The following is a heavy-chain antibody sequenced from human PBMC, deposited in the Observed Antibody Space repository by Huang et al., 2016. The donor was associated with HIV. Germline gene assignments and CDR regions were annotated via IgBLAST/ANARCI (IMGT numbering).Heavy chain of an antibody. CDR1: GFTFSSYG. V-gene: IGHV3-30*18. Sequence: QVQLVESGGGMVQPGRSLRISCAASGFTFSSYGMHWVSQAPGKGLEGVAVISYDAKTKYYADSVKGRFSISRDNSKTTVYLQLNSLRLEDTAVYYCAKGGSAAAVLDFWGQGTLVTVSS. CDR3: AKGGSAAAVLDF. J-gene: IGHJ4*02. CDR2: ISYDAKTK. D-gene: IGHD6-13*01.